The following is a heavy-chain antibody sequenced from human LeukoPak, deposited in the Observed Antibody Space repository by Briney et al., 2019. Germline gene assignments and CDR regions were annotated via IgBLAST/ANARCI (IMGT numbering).Heavy chain of an antibody. Sequence: SETLSLTCTVSGSSISSDYYWGWIRQPPGKGLEWIGSIYHSGSTYYNPSLKSRVTISVDTSKNQFSLNLSSVTAADTAVYYCARDGRTLRFLEWLFWFDPWGQGTLVTVSS. CDR3: ARDGRTLRFLEWLFWFDP. V-gene: IGHV4-38-2*02. J-gene: IGHJ5*02. CDR2: IYHSGST. CDR1: GSSISSDYY. D-gene: IGHD3-3*01.